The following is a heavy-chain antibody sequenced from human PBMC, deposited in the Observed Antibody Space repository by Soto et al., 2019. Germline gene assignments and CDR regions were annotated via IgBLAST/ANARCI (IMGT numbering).Heavy chain of an antibody. CDR3: ASGLYSYGYDPDYYGMDG. CDR1: GGSISSGDYY. CDR2: IDYSGRT. V-gene: IGHV4-30-4*01. J-gene: IGHJ6*02. D-gene: IGHD5-18*01. Sequence: LSLTCTVSGGSISSGDYYWSWIRQPPGKGLEWIGYIDYSGRTYYNTSLKSRVTISVDTSKNQFSLKLSSVTAADTAVYYCASGLYSYGYDPDYYGMDGGGQGTTVTVSS.